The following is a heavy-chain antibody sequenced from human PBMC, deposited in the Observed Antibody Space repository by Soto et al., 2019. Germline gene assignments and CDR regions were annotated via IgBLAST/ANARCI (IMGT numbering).Heavy chain of an antibody. D-gene: IGHD6-13*01. CDR2: ISYDGSNK. Sequence: QVQLVESWGGVVQPGRSLRLSWAASGFTFSSYAMHGVRQAPGKGLEGVAVISYDGSNKYYADSVKVRFTISRDNSKNTLYLQMNSLRAEDTAVYCCARDAIAASSLNWFDPWGQGTLVTVSS. CDR1: GFTFSSYA. CDR3: ARDAIAASSLNWFDP. J-gene: IGHJ5*02. V-gene: IGHV3-30-3*01.